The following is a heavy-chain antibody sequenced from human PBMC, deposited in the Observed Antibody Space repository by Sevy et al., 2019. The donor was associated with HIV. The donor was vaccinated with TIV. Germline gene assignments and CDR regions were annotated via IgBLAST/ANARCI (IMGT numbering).Heavy chain of an antibody. D-gene: IGHD3-16*02. Sequence: GGSLRLSCAASGFTFSDYAVHWVRQAPGKGLEWVAFISHDGIAEHYVDSVKGRFTISRDESKNTLYLQMSSLRAEDTAVYYCARDLPHLLPWELSRGSDYWGPGTLVTVSS. CDR2: ISHDGIAE. CDR3: ARDLPHLLPWELSRGSDY. J-gene: IGHJ4*02. CDR1: GFTFSDYA. V-gene: IGHV3-30*04.